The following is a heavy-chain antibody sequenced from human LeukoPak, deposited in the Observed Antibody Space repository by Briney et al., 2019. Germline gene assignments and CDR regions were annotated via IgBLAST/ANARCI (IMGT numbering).Heavy chain of an antibody. Sequence: SETLSLTCTVSGGSISTSNYYWGWIRQPPGKGLEWIGNIFYSGSTYYSPSLKSRVTISLDTSRNQFSLKLSSVTAADTAVYYCARSPGRDYYGSGSYYRGRTFDYWGQGTLVTVSS. CDR2: IFYSGST. CDR3: ARSPGRDYYGSGSYYRGRTFDY. D-gene: IGHD3-10*01. J-gene: IGHJ4*02. CDR1: GGSISTSNYY. V-gene: IGHV4-39*07.